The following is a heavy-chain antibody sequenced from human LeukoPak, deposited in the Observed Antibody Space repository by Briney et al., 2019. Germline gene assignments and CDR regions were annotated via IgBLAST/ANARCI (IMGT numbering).Heavy chain of an antibody. CDR3: VRDKGLWFGEFLRAFDI. J-gene: IGHJ3*02. CDR2: IYHSGST. V-gene: IGHV4-4*02. Sequence: SETLSLTCTVSGGSISTNNWWSWVRQPPGKGLEWIGEIYHSGSTGYNRSLQSRVTISVDESKNQFSLKLTSVTAADTAVYYCVRDKGLWFGEFLRAFDIWGHGTMVTVSS. CDR1: GGSISTNNW. D-gene: IGHD3-10*01.